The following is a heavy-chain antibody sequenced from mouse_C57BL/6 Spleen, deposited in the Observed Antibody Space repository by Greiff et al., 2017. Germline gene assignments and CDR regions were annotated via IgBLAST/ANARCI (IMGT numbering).Heavy chain of an antibody. V-gene: IGHV1-15*01. CDR2: FDPETGGT. CDR1: GYTFTDYE. CDR3: TRGGDFNAMDY. J-gene: IGHJ4*01. D-gene: IGHD2-13*01. Sequence: VQLQQSGAELVRPGASVTLSCKASGYTFTDYEMHWVKQTPVHGLEWIGAFDPETGGTAYNQKFKGKAILTADKSSSTAYMELRSLTSEDSAVYYCTRGGDFNAMDYWGQGTSVTVSS.